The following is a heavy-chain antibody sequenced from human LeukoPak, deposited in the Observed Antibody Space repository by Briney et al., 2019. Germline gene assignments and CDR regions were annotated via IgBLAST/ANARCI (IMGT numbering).Heavy chain of an antibody. D-gene: IGHD6-19*01. J-gene: IGHJ4*02. CDR3: ATVGARQWLEGPFDY. Sequence: ASVKVSCKVSGYTLTELSMHWVRQAPGKGLEWMGGFDPEDGETIYAQKFQGRVTMTEDTSTDTAYMELSSLRSEDTAVYYCATVGARQWLEGPFDYWGQGTLVTVSS. V-gene: IGHV1-24*01. CDR2: FDPEDGET. CDR1: GYTLTELS.